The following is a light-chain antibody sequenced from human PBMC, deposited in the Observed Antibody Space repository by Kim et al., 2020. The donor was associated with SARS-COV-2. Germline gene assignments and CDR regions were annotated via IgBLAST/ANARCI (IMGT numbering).Light chain of an antibody. CDR3: QVWDSSSDHRVV. V-gene: IGLV3-21*04. Sequence: PGKRAGVSCGGNSIGSKSVHWYQKKSGQAPLLVISYDSDRPSGIPERFSGSNSGNTATLTISRVEAGDEADYYCQVWDSSSDHRVVFGGGTQLTVL. J-gene: IGLJ2*01. CDR1: SIGSKS. CDR2: YDS.